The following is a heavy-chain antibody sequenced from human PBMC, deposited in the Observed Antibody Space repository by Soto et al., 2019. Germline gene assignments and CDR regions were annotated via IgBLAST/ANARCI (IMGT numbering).Heavy chain of an antibody. V-gene: IGHV4-61*01. Sequence: QVQLQESGPGLVKPSETLSLTCTVSGGSVSSGSYYWSWIRQPPGKGLEWIGYIYYSGSTNYNPSLKSRVTISVDTSKNQFSLKLSSVTAADTAVYYCARDQIPAYDYGGNSPGGGMDVWGQGTTVTVSS. J-gene: IGHJ6*02. CDR1: GGSVSSGSYY. CDR3: ARDQIPAYDYGGNSPGGGMDV. CDR2: IYYSGST. D-gene: IGHD4-17*01.